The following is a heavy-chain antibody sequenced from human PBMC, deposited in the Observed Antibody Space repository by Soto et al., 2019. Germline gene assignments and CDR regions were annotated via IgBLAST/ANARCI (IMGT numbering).Heavy chain of an antibody. V-gene: IGHV3-30-3*01. J-gene: IGHJ4*02. CDR3: AREWSASGDLND. CDR2: ISYAGSIK. D-gene: IGHD3-10*01. Sequence: QVQLVESGGGVVQPGRSLRLSCAASGFTFSSHSIQWVRQAPGKGLEWVAVISYAGSIKYYADSVKGRFTISRDNSKNTAYLQMNSLRAEDTAVFYCAREWSASGDLNDWGQGTMVIVSS. CDR1: GFTFSSHS.